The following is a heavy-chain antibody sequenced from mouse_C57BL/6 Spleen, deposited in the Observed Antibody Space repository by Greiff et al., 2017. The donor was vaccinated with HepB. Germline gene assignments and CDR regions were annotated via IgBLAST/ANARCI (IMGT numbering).Heavy chain of an antibody. CDR2: ISYSGST. Sequence: EVQLQQSGPGMVKPSQSLSLTCTVTGYSITSGYDWHWIRHFPGNKLEWMGYISYSGSTNYNPSLKSRIAITHDTSKNQFFLKLNSLTTEDTATYYCATGRYCGSSYYAMAYWGQGTSVTVSS. D-gene: IGHD1-1*01. J-gene: IGHJ4*01. CDR1: GYSITSGYD. V-gene: IGHV3-1*01. CDR3: ATGRYCGSSYYAMAY.